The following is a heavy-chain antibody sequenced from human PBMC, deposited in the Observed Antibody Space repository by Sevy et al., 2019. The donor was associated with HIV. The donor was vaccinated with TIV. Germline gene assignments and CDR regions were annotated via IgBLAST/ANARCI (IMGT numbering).Heavy chain of an antibody. CDR3: ARDLFRSSGYYYVNYFDY. J-gene: IGHJ4*02. D-gene: IGHD3-22*01. CDR2: IKQDGSEK. Sequence: GGSVRLSCAASGFTFSSYWMSWVRQAPGKGLEWVANIKQDGSEKYYVDSVKGRFTISRDNAKNSLYLQMNSLRAEDTAVYYCARDLFRSSGYYYVNYFDYWGQGTLVTVSS. CDR1: GFTFSSYW. V-gene: IGHV3-7*01.